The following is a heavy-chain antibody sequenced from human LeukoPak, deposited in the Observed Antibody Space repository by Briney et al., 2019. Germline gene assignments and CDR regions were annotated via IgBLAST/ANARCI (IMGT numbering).Heavy chain of an antibody. Sequence: SQTLSLTCTVSGGSISSGSYYWSWIRQPAGQGLEWIGRIYTSGSTNYNPSLKSRVTISVDTSKNQFSLKLSSVTAADTAVYYCARGTAAAGTIWFDPWGQGTLVTVSS. CDR1: GGSISSGSYY. J-gene: IGHJ5*02. CDR2: IYTSGST. V-gene: IGHV4-61*02. CDR3: ARGTAAAGTIWFDP. D-gene: IGHD6-13*01.